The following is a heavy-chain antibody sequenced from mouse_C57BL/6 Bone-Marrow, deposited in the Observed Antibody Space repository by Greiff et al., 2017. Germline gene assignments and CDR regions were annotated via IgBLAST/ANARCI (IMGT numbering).Heavy chain of an antibody. CDR1: GFSFNTYA. Sequence: EVMLVESGGGLVQPKGSLKLSCAASGFSFNTYAMNWVRQAPGKGLEWVARIRSKSNNYATYYADSVKDRFTISRDDSESMLYLQMNNLKTEDTAMYYCVRQTYYGYDGAMDYWGQGTSVTVSS. CDR2: IRSKSNNYAT. D-gene: IGHD2-9*01. J-gene: IGHJ4*01. V-gene: IGHV10-1*01. CDR3: VRQTYYGYDGAMDY.